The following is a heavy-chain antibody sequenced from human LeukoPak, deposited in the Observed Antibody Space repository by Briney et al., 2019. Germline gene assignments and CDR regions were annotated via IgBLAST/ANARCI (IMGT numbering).Heavy chain of an antibody. Sequence: GASLRLSCAASGFIFSNYAMYWVRQAPGKGLEWVSAISGRSDDTYYADSVKGRFTLSRDSSKNTLYLQMNSLRADDTAVYYCAKWGDYDVLTGYYVSDFWGQGTLVTVSS. D-gene: IGHD3-9*01. J-gene: IGHJ4*02. CDR2: ISGRSDDT. CDR1: GFIFSNYA. V-gene: IGHV3-23*01. CDR3: AKWGDYDVLTGYYVSDF.